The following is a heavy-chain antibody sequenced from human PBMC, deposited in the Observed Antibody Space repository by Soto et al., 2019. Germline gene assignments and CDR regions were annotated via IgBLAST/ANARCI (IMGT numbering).Heavy chain of an antibody. CDR1: GFPFSDYY. V-gene: IGHV3-11*05. CDR3: PRDQHRYSGYDYVDY. Sequence: QVQLVESGGGLVKPGGSLRLSCVASGFPFSDYYMSWLRQAPGKGLEWVSYISSSSSYTNYADSVKGRLTISRYNAKNALYLQMNSRRAEDTAVYYCPRDQHRYSGYDYVDYWGQGTLVTFSS. D-gene: IGHD5-12*01. J-gene: IGHJ4*02. CDR2: ISSSSSYT.